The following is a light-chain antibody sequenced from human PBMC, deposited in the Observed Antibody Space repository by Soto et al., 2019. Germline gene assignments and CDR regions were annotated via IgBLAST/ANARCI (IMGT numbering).Light chain of an antibody. J-gene: IGKJ1*01. CDR3: QQYSGPWT. V-gene: IGKV1-5*03. CDR1: QNINNW. Sequence: DIQMTQSPSTLSASVGDRVTINCRASQNINNWLAWYQQKPGKAPKLLIYEASNLEGGVPSRFSGSGSGTDFTLTISSLQPDDFATYFCQQYSGPWTFVQGTKVDIK. CDR2: EAS.